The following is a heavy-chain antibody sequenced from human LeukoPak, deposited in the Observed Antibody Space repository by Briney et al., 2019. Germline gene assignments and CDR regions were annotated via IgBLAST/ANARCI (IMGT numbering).Heavy chain of an antibody. J-gene: IGHJ6*02. D-gene: IGHD2-2*01. CDR2: ISGGGSII. Sequence: GGSLRLSCAASGFPFSTYEMNWVRQAPGKGLEWVLFISGGGSIILYADSVKGRFTISRDNAKKSLYLQMNSLRAEDTAVYYCARVRYCSSNSCPEGYGMDVWGQGTTVTVSS. CDR1: GFPFSTYE. V-gene: IGHV3-48*03. CDR3: ARVRYCSSNSCPEGYGMDV.